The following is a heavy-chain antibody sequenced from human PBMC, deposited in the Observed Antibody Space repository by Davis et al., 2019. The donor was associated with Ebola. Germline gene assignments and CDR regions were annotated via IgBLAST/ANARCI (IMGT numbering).Heavy chain of an antibody. CDR3: ARDRRYCSGGSCYSVFGY. CDR1: GFTFISYA. J-gene: IGHJ4*02. CDR2: ISYDGSNK. V-gene: IGHV3-30-3*01. D-gene: IGHD2-15*01. Sequence: GESLKTSCAASGFTFISYAMNWVRQAPGKGLEWVAVISYDGSNKYYADSVKGRFTISRDNSKNTLYLQMNSLKAEDTAVYYCARDRRYCSGGSCYSVFGYWGQGTLVTVSS.